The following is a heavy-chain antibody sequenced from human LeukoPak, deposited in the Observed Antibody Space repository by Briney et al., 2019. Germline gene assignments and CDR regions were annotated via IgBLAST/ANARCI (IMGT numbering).Heavy chain of an antibody. CDR2: IYSGGST. V-gene: IGHV3-53*01. Sequence: PGGSLRLSCAASGFTVSSNYMSWVRQAPGKGLEWVSVIYSGGSTYYADSVKGRFTISRDNSKNTLYLQMNTLRAEDTAVYYCARLSYYYASGGYSSVDVWGQGTTVTVSS. CDR1: GFTVSSNY. D-gene: IGHD3-10*01. CDR3: ARLSYYYASGGYSSVDV. J-gene: IGHJ6*02.